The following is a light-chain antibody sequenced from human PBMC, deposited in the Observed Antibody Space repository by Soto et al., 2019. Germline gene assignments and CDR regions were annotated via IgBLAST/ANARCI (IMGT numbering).Light chain of an antibody. CDR2: EVS. Sequence: QSVLTQPASVSGSPGQSITISCTGTSSDVGTYNYVSWYQHHPGKAPKLIIYEVSNRPSGVSNRFSSSKSGSTASLTISGLQAEDEADYHCSSYTRDTALVFGTGTKVTAL. J-gene: IGLJ1*01. CDR1: SSDVGTYNY. V-gene: IGLV2-14*01. CDR3: SSYTRDTALV.